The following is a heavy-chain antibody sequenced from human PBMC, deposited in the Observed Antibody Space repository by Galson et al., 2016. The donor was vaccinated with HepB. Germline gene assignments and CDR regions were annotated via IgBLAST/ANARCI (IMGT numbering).Heavy chain of an antibody. CDR2: ISSYNSNT. CDR3: ARSEGLRTGGGGYFDP. V-gene: IGHV1-18*04. CDR1: GYTFMNFG. J-gene: IGHJ5*02. Sequence: SVKVSCKASGYTFMNFGISWVRQAPGLGLEWMGWISSYNSNTNYLQKFQGRVNMTRETSTTTAYMELRNLTFDDTAVYYCARSEGLRTGGGGYFDPCGQGTLVTVSA. D-gene: IGHD4-17*01.